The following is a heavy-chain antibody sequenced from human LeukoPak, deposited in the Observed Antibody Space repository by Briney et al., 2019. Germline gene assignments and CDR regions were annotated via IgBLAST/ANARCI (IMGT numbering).Heavy chain of an antibody. D-gene: IGHD1-26*01. V-gene: IGHV1-18*01. J-gene: IGHJ4*02. CDR3: ARDRRGELPSDFDY. CDR2: ISAYNGNT. CDR1: GYTFTSYG. Sequence: ASVKVSCKASGYTFTSYGIIWVRQAPGQGLEWMGWISAYNGNTNYAQKLQGRVTMTTDTSTSTAYMELRSLRSDDTAVYYCARDRRGELPSDFDYWGQGTLVTVSS.